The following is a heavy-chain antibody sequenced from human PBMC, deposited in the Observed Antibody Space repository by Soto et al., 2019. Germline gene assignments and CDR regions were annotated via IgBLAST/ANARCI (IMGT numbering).Heavy chain of an antibody. Sequence: QVQLQESGPGLVKPSGTLSLTCTVSGASISSTSSGDWWSWVRQPPGKGLEWIGEIHHSGSTNYNPSLKRRVTMSVDKSKNQFSLMLSSVTAGYMSVYYCSKMVGATLVYYWGQGPLVTVSS. CDR1: GASISSTSSGDW. V-gene: IGHV4-4*02. D-gene: IGHD1-26*01. CDR2: IHHSGST. CDR3: SKMVGATLVYY. J-gene: IGHJ4*02.